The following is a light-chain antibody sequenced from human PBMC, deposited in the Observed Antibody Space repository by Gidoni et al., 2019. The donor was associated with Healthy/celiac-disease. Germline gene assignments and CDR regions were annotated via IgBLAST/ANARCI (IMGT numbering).Light chain of an antibody. CDR3: QSADSSGTFYV. V-gene: IGLV3-25*03. CDR1: ALPKQY. J-gene: IGLJ1*01. CDR2: KDS. Sequence: SYELTQPPPVSVSPGQTARITCAGDALPKQYAYWYQQKPGQAPVLVIYKDSERPSGIPERFSGSSSGTTVTLTISGVQAEDDADYYCQSADSSGTFYVFGTGTKVTVL.